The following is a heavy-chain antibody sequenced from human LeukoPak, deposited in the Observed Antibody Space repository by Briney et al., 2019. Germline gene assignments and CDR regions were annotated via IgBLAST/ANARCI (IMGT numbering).Heavy chain of an antibody. CDR3: ARGMYSSSRLVYYYMDV. D-gene: IGHD6-6*01. J-gene: IGHJ6*03. CDR2: IYYSGST. V-gene: IGHV4-59*01. Sequence: PSETLSLTCSVSGGSISSYYWSWIRQPPGKGLEWIGYIYYSGSTNYNPSLKSRVTISVHTSKNQFSLKLRSVTAADTAVYYCARGMYSSSRLVYYYMDVWGKGTTVTVSS. CDR1: GGSISSYY.